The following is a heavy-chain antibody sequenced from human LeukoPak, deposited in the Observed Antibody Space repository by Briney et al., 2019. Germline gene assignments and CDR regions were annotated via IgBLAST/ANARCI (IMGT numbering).Heavy chain of an antibody. CDR3: ARDGFVGAADY. D-gene: IGHD6-13*01. CDR2: IKQDGSEK. J-gene: IGHJ4*02. CDR1: EFIFSGYC. Sequence: GGSLRLSCAASEFIFSGYCMNWVRQAPGKGLEWVANIKQDGSEKQYVDSVRGRFTISRDNAKNSLYLQMNSLRVEDTAVYYCARDGFVGAADYWGQGTLVTVSS. V-gene: IGHV3-7*01.